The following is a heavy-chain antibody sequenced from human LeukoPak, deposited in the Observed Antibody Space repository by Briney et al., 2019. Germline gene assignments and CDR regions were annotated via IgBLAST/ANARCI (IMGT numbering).Heavy chain of an antibody. J-gene: IGHJ4*02. CDR1: GGSISSGSYY. D-gene: IGHD2-2*01. CDR3: ASSSARGYYFDY. Sequence: SETLSLTCTVSGGSISSGSYYWSCIRQPAGKRLEWIGHSRVTISVDTSKNQFSLKLSSVTAADTAVYYCASSSARGYYFDYWGQGTLVTVSS. V-gene: IGHV4-61*09.